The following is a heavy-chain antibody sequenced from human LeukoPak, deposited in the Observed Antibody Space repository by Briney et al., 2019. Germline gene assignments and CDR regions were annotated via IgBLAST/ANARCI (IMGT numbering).Heavy chain of an antibody. Sequence: SETLSLTCIVSSGSISTYYWRWIRQPAGKGLEWIGRMYSTGSTNYNPSLKSRVTMSVDTSKNQFSLNLSSVTAADTAIYYCARDRTYGGNSGFDYWGQGTLVTVSS. D-gene: IGHD4-23*01. CDR2: MYSTGST. J-gene: IGHJ4*02. CDR1: SGSISTYY. CDR3: ARDRTYGGNSGFDY. V-gene: IGHV4-4*07.